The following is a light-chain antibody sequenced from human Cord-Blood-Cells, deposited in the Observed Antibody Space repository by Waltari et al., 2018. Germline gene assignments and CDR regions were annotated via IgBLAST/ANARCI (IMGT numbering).Light chain of an antibody. CDR2: EVS. Sequence: QSALTQPPSVSGSPGQSVTISCTGTSSDVGSYNRVSWYQQPTGTAPKLMIYEVSNRPSGVPDRFSGSKSGNTASLTISGLQAEDEADYYCSSYTSSSTWVFGGGTKLTVL. CDR1: SSDVGSYNR. V-gene: IGLV2-18*02. J-gene: IGLJ3*02. CDR3: SSYTSSSTWV.